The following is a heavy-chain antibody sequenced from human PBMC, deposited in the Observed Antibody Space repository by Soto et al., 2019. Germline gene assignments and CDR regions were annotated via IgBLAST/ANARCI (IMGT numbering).Heavy chain of an antibody. CDR2: LTGSSSNI. J-gene: IGHJ4*02. CDR1: GFSFRNYA. Sequence: EVQLLESGGGLVQPGGSLRLSCAASGFSFRNYAMSWVRQAPGKGLEWISTLTGSSSNIYYADSVKGRFAISRDNSRNTLYMQMNSLTAEDMAGYYCANGRATYGLLTHDYWGQGTLVTVSS. V-gene: IGHV3-23*01. CDR3: ANGRATYGLLTHDY. D-gene: IGHD3-10*01.